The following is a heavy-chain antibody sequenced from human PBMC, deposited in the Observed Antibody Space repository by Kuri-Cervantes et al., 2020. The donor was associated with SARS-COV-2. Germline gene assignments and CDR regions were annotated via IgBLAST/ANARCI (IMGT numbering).Heavy chain of an antibody. CDR1: GGCISSDDYY. CDR3: ARSPVVGWELGHFDY. J-gene: IGHJ4*02. D-gene: IGHD1-26*01. CDR2: IYYSGST. Sequence: LRLCCTVSGGCISSDDYYWSWFRQPPGKGLEWIGYIYYSGSTYYNPSLKSRVTISVDTSKNQFSLKLSSVTAADTAVYYCARSPVVGWELGHFDYWGQGTLVTVSS. V-gene: IGHV4-30-4*08.